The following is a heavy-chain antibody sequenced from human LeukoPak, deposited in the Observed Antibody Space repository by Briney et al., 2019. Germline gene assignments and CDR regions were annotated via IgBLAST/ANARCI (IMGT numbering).Heavy chain of an antibody. Sequence: PGGSLRLSCAASGFTFSSYAMHWVRQAPGKGLEWVAVISYDGSNKYYADSVKGRFTISRDNSKNTLYLQMNSLRAEDTAVYYCARDLAVVRWLQWEPEFDYWGQGTLVTVSS. D-gene: IGHD5-24*01. CDR1: GFTFSSYA. V-gene: IGHV3-30*04. J-gene: IGHJ4*02. CDR2: ISYDGSNK. CDR3: ARDLAVVRWLQWEPEFDY.